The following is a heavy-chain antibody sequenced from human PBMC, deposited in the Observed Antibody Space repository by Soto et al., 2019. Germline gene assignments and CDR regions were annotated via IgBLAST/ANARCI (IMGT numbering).Heavy chain of an antibody. Sequence: QVQLVQSGAEVKTPGSSLKVSCKVSGSRFSNYVISWVRQAPGHGLEWLGRIIPIFNSTKYAQSFHGRVTITADKSTSTASLELSRLRSDDTGVYYCAREGRGKKAGDNGLVSLGYWGQGTLVTVYS. J-gene: IGHJ4*02. CDR2: IIPIFNST. CDR1: GSRFSNYV. D-gene: IGHD2-8*01. CDR3: AREGRGKKAGDNGLVSLGY. V-gene: IGHV1-69*06.